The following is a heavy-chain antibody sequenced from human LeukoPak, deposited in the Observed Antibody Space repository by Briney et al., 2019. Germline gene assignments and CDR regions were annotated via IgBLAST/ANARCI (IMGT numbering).Heavy chain of an antibody. V-gene: IGHV4-38-2*02. CDR1: GYSISSGYY. CDR2: IYHSGST. J-gene: IGHJ6*03. CDR3: AREARGPYYYYMDV. Sequence: SETLSLTCTVSGYSISSGYYWGWIRQPPGKGLEWIGSIYHSGSTYYNPSLKSRVTISVDTSKNQFSLKLSSVTAADTAMYYCAREARGPYYYYMDVWGKGTTVTVSS.